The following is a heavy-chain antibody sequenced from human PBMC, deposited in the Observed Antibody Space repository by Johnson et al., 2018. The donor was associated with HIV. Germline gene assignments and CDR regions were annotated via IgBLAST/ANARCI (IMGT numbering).Heavy chain of an antibody. CDR2: ITNSGAST. Sequence: EVQLVESGGGLVQPGGSLRLSCAASGFTFSQYALHWVRQAPGKGLESVSAITNSGASTYYADSVRGRFTVSRDNSKNTLYLQMDSLSAEDMAVYYCAIPYYYDSGDYRWGQGTMVTVSS. D-gene: IGHD3-22*01. V-gene: IGHV3-64*07. CDR3: AIPYYYDSGDYR. J-gene: IGHJ3*01. CDR1: GFTFSQYA.